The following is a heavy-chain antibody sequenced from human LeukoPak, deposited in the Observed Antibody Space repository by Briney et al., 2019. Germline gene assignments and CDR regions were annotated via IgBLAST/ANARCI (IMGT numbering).Heavy chain of an antibody. J-gene: IGHJ6*03. CDR1: GFTFSSYG. CDR3: AKDQVEAGGWYPRIYYYYYMDV. Sequence: PGRSLRLSCAASGFTFSSYGMHWVRQAPGKGLEWVAVIRYDGSNKYYADSVKGRFTISRDNSKNTLYLQMNSLRAEDTAVYYCAKDQVEAGGWYPRIYYYYYMDVWGKGTTVTVSS. CDR2: IRYDGSNK. V-gene: IGHV3-30*02. D-gene: IGHD6-19*01.